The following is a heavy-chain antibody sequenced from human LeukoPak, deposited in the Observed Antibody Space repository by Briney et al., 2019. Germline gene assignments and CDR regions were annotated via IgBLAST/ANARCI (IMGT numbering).Heavy chain of an antibody. Sequence: ASVKVFCKASGYTFSNYGISWVRQAPGLGLEWMGWTSYNGNTNYAQKFQDRVTMTTDTSTTTAYMELRGLESDDTAVYYCARHSGSGWQALGYWGQGTLVTVSS. CDR3: ARHSGSGWQALGY. CDR1: GYTFSNYG. V-gene: IGHV1-18*04. J-gene: IGHJ4*02. CDR2: TSYNGNT. D-gene: IGHD6-19*01.